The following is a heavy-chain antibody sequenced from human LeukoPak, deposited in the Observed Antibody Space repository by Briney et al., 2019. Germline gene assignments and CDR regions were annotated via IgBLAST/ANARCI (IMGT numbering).Heavy chain of an antibody. D-gene: IGHD3-16*02. CDR2: IYHSGST. J-gene: IGHJ4*02. CDR1: GYSISSGYY. V-gene: IGHV4-38-2*02. CDR3: ARGLRFYDYVWGSYRYTGSAFGG. Sequence: SETLSLTCTVSGYSISSGYYWGWIRQPPGKGLEWIGSIYHSGSTYYNPSLKSRVTISVDTSKNQFSLKLSSVTAADTAVYYCARGLRFYDYVWGSYRYTGSAFGGWGQGTLVTVSS.